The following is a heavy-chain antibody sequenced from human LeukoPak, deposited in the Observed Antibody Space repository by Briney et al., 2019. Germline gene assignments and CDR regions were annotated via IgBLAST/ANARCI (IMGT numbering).Heavy chain of an antibody. D-gene: IGHD3-22*01. CDR3: AREIRDSSGYYTRLYYFDY. CDR2: ISGSGSGSST. Sequence: GGSLRLSCAASGFTFSSSAMSWVRQAPGKGLEWVSTISGSGSGSSTYYADSVKGRFTISRDNSKNTLYLQMNSLRAEDTAVYYCAREIRDSSGYYTRLYYFDYWGQGTLVTVSS. J-gene: IGHJ4*02. V-gene: IGHV3-23*01. CDR1: GFTFSSSA.